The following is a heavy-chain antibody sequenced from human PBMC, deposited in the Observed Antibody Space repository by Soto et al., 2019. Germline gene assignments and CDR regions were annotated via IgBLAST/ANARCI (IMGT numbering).Heavy chain of an antibody. CDR1: GGSISSYY. Sequence: SETLSLTCTVSGGSISSYYWSWIRQPPGKGLEWIGYIYYSGSTNYNPSLKSRVTISVDTSKNQFSLKLSSVTAADTAVYYCARHRIASSSLSWFDPWGQGTLVTVSS. D-gene: IGHD6-6*01. V-gene: IGHV4-59*08. CDR3: ARHRIASSSLSWFDP. J-gene: IGHJ5*02. CDR2: IYYSGST.